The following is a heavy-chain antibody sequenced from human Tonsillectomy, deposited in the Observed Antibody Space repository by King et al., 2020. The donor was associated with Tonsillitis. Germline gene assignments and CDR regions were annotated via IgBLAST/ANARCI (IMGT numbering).Heavy chain of an antibody. CDR2: IYYSGST. CDR1: GGSISSSSYY. V-gene: IGHV4-39*07. J-gene: IGHJ3*02. CDR3: ARDHGGSSQRAYCSGGNCYSLGSVDAFDI. Sequence: QLQESGPGLVKPSETLSLTCTVSGGSISSSSYYWGWIRQPPGKGLEWIGSIYYSGSTYYNPAPKSRVTISVDTSKNQFSLKLSSVTAADTAVYYCARDHGGSSQRAYCSGGNCYSLGSVDAFDIWGQGTMVTVSS. D-gene: IGHD2-15*01.